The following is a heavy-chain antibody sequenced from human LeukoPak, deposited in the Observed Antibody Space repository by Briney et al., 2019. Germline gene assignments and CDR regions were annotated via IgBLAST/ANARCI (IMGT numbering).Heavy chain of an antibody. J-gene: IGHJ4*02. CDR1: RFTFGAYA. Sequence: GGSLRLSCAASRFTFGAYAMTWVRQAPGKGPEWVSGISGSGVSTYYADSVKGRFTISRDNSKDTVFLQMSSLSPEDTATYYCAKGDAHGDYFYFDNWGQGTLVTVSS. CDR3: AKGDAHGDYFYFDN. D-gene: IGHD4-17*01. V-gene: IGHV3-23*01. CDR2: ISGSGVST.